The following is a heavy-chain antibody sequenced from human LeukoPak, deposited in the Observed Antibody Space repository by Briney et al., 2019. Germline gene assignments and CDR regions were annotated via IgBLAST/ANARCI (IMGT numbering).Heavy chain of an antibody. CDR2: IWYDGSNK. V-gene: IGHV3-33*01. J-gene: IGHJ4*02. D-gene: IGHD3-10*01. CDR1: GFTFSSYG. CDR3: ARDPSLLWFGESHYYFGY. Sequence: GGSLRLSCAASGFTFSSYGMHWVRQAPGKGLEWVAVIWYDGSNKYYADSVKGRFTISRDNSKNTLYLQMNSLRAEDTAVYYCARDPSLLWFGESHYYFGYGGQGTLVTVSS.